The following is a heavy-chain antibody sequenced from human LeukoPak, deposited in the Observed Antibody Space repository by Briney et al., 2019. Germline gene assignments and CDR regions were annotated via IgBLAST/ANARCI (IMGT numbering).Heavy chain of an antibody. D-gene: IGHD6-19*01. CDR3: VRVSYSSGWYSFDP. CDR1: GFTFSSYA. CDR2: ISGSGGST. Sequence: GGSLRLSCAASGFTFSSYAMSWVRQAPGKGLEWVSAISGSGGSTYYADSVKGRFTISRDNSKNTLYLQMNSLRAEDTAVYYCVRVSYSSGWYSFDPWGQGTLVTVSS. J-gene: IGHJ5*02. V-gene: IGHV3-23*01.